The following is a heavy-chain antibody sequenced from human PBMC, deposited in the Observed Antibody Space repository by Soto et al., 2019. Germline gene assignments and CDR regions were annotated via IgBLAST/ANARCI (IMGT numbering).Heavy chain of an antibody. V-gene: IGHV3-30-3*01. Sequence: GGSLRLSCAASGFTFSSYAMHWVRQAPGKGLEWVAVISYDGSNKYYADSVKGRFTISRDNSKNTLYLQMKSLKAEDTAVYYCARSLSAAPGIAAAGRIGFDYWGQGTLVTVSS. CDR3: ARSLSAAPGIAAAGRIGFDY. D-gene: IGHD6-13*01. CDR2: ISYDGSNK. J-gene: IGHJ4*02. CDR1: GFTFSSYA.